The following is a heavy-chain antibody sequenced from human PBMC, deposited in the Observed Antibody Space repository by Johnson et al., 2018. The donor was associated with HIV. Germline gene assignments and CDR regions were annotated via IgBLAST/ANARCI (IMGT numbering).Heavy chain of an antibody. CDR3: ARSRYDSSGYGI. CDR2: IGTAGAT. Sequence: MLLVESGGGLVQPGGSLRLSCAASGFTFSSYDMHWVRQATGKGLEWVSAIGTAGATYYADSVKGRFTISIDNSKNTLYLQMTSLGAEETAVYYCARSRYDSSGYGIWGQGTMVTVSS. V-gene: IGHV3-13*01. D-gene: IGHD3-22*01. J-gene: IGHJ3*02. CDR1: GFTFSSYD.